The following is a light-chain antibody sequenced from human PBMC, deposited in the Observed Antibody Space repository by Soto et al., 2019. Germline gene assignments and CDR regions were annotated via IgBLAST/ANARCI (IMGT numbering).Light chain of an antibody. Sequence: EIVLTQSPATLSLSPGERATLSCRASQSVGSYLAWYQQRPGQSPRLLIYDVSSRATGIPARFSGSGSGTDFTLTISSLEPXDFAVYYCQQRHSWPLTFGGGTKVEIK. V-gene: IGKV3-11*01. CDR2: DVS. CDR3: QQRHSWPLT. J-gene: IGKJ4*01. CDR1: QSVGSY.